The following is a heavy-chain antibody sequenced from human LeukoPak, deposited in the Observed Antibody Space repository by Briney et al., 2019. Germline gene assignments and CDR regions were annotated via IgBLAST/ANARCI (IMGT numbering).Heavy chain of an antibody. CDR3: VKVQYYYGSGDAFDI. J-gene: IGHJ3*02. D-gene: IGHD3-10*01. Sequence: PGGSLRLSCAASGFTFSIYATSWVRQAPGKGREWVSAISGSGGSTYYADSVKGRLTLSRDNYKNTLYLQISSRRAEDTAVYYCVKVQYYYGSGDAFDIWGQGTMVTVS. CDR1: GFTFSIYA. V-gene: IGHV3-23*01. CDR2: ISGSGGST.